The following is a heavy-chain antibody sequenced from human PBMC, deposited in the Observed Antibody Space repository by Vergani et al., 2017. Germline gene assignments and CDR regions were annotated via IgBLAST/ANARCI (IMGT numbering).Heavy chain of an antibody. J-gene: IGHJ4*02. V-gene: IGHV3-53*01. CDR1: GFTVSSNY. CDR2: IYSGGST. CDR3: ARDLKRYCSGGSCYSITGID. D-gene: IGHD2-15*01. Sequence: EVQLVESGGGLIQPGGSLRLSCAASGFTVSSNYMSWVRQAPGKGLEWVSVIYSGGSTYYADSVKGRFTISRDNSKNTLYLQMNSLRAEDTAVYYCARDLKRYCSGGSCYSITGIDGGQGTLVTVSS.